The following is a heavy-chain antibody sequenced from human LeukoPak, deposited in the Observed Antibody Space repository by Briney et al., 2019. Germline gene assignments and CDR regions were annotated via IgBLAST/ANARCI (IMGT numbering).Heavy chain of an antibody. V-gene: IGHV3-7*01. J-gene: IGHJ4*02. D-gene: IGHD2-2*01. CDR3: AREVPSGVLDY. CDR1: GFTCSNYW. Sequence: GGSLRLSCAASGFTCSNYWMSWVRQAPGKGLEWVANIKEDGSDKYYVDSMKGRFTISRDNAKNSLYLQVNSLRAEDTAVYYCAREVPSGVLDYWGQGTLVTVSS. CDR2: IKEDGSDK.